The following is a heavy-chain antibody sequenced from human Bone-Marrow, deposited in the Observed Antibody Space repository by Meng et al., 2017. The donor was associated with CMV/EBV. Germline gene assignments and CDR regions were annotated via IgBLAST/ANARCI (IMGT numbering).Heavy chain of an antibody. CDR3: ARDMPSLGGWGY. CDR1: GGSISSYY. J-gene: IGHJ4*02. Sequence: SETLSLTCTVSGGSISSYYWSWIRQPPGKGLEWIGYIYYSGSTNYNPSLKSRVTISVDTSKNQFSLKLSSVTAADTAVYYCARDMPSLGGWGYCGQGTLVAVSS. CDR2: IYYSGST. D-gene: IGHD3-10*01. V-gene: IGHV4-59*01.